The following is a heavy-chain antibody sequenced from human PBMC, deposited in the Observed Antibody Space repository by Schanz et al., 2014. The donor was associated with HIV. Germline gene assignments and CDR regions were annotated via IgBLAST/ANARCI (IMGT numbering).Heavy chain of an antibody. CDR2: MYYSGSS. Sequence: QVQRQESGPGLVKPSQTLSLTCTVSGGSISSGSYYWNWIRQHPGKGLEWIGYMYYSGSSKNNPSLKSRVTISVDTSKNQFSLKLSSVTAADTAVYYCARVGRAAAGFIYYYGMDVWGQGTTVTVSS. D-gene: IGHD6-13*01. CDR3: ARVGRAAAGFIYYYGMDV. V-gene: IGHV4-61*01. J-gene: IGHJ6*02. CDR1: GGSISSGSYY.